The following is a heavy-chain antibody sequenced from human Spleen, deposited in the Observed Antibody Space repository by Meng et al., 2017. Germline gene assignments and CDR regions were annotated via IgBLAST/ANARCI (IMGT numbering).Heavy chain of an antibody. V-gene: IGHV1-2*06. Sequence: ASVKVSCKASGYTFTGYYMHWVRQAPGQGLEWMGRINPNSGGTNYAQKFQGRVTMTRDTSISTAYMELSRLRSDDTAVYYCARDYGDYVSEGAFDIWGQGTMVTVSS. CDR1: GYTFTGYY. CDR3: ARDYGDYVSEGAFDI. D-gene: IGHD4-17*01. CDR2: INPNSGGT. J-gene: IGHJ3*02.